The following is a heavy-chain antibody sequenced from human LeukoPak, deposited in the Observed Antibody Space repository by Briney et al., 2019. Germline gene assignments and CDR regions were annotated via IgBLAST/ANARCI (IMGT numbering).Heavy chain of an antibody. CDR3: ARDSSTYAGPPDY. Sequence: PGGSLRLSCATSGFTFSSYSMNWVRQAPGKGLEWVSSISSGSTYMYYADSVKGRFTISRDNAKNSLFLQMNSLRAEDTAVYYCARDSSTYAGPPDYWGQGTLVTVSS. CDR2: ISSGSTYM. CDR1: GFTFSSYS. J-gene: IGHJ4*02. V-gene: IGHV3-21*01. D-gene: IGHD2-2*01.